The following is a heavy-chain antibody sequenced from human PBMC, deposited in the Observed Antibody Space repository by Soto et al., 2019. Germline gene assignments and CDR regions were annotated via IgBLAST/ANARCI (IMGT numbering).Heavy chain of an antibody. CDR1: RFTFSSYT. J-gene: IGHJ4*02. CDR2: MSYDGSDE. CDR3: AREPAIAAIGTPLRYFDY. Sequence: QVQLVESGGGVVQPGGSLTLSCAVSRFTFSSYTMHWVRQAPGKGLEWVAVMSYDGSDENYADSVKGRFTISRDNSKNTLYLQINSLRPEDTAVYFCAREPAIAAIGTPLRYFDYWRQGTLVTVSS. D-gene: IGHD6-13*01. V-gene: IGHV3-30-3*01.